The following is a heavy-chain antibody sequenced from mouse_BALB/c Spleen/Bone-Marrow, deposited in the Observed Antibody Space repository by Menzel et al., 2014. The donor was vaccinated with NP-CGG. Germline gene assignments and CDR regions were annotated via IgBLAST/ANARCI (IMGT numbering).Heavy chain of an antibody. V-gene: IGHV1S137*01. CDR3: ARWDGKYAMDY. J-gene: IGHJ4*01. Sequence: VQLQQSGAELVRPGISVKISCKGSGYRFTDYGIHWVRQSHAKSLEWIGVLITYYGDASYNPRFKGKATMTVDKSSSTAYMEIARPTSEDSAIYYCARWDGKYAMDYWGQGTSVTISS. CDR2: LITYYGDA. D-gene: IGHD2-1*01. CDR1: GYRFTDYG.